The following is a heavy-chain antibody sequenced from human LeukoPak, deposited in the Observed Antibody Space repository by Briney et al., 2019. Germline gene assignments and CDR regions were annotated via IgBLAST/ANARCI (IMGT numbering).Heavy chain of an antibody. J-gene: IGHJ4*02. V-gene: IGHV4-34*01. CDR3: ARDGMLRSLDY. CDR2: INHSGST. D-gene: IGHD2-8*01. Sequence: SETLSLTCAVYGGSFSGYYWGWIRQPPGKGLEWIGEINHSGSTNYNPSLKSRVTISVDTSKNQFSLKLSSVTAADTAVYYCARDGMLRSLDYWGQGTLVTVSS. CDR1: GGSFSGYY.